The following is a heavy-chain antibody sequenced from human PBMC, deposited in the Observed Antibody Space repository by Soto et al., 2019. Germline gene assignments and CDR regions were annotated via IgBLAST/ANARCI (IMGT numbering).Heavy chain of an antibody. J-gene: IGHJ3*02. CDR3: TRGGRIGAFDI. Sequence: KPSETLSLTCTVSGGSISSGDYYWSWIRQPPGKGLEWIGYIYYSGSTYYNPSLKSRVTISVDTSKNQFSLKLSSVTAADTAVYYCTRGGRIGAFDIWGQGTMVTVSS. CDR1: GGSISSGDYY. V-gene: IGHV4-30-4*01. D-gene: IGHD2-15*01. CDR2: IYYSGST.